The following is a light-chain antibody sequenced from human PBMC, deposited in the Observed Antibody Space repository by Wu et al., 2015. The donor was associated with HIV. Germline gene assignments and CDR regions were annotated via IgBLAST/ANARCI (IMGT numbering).Light chain of an antibody. V-gene: IGKV1-6*01. CDR3: LQHSKYPRT. CDR1: QGIRND. CDR2: SAS. J-gene: IGKJ1*01. Sequence: IQMTQSPSSLSASVGDRVTLTCRASQGIRNDLGWYQQKPGEAPKLLIYSASNLRSGVPSRFSGSGAGTDFTLTISSLQPEDFATYYCLQHSKYPRTFGQGTKVEIK.